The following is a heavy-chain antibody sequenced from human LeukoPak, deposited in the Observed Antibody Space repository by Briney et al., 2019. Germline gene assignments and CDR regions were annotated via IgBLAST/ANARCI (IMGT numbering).Heavy chain of an antibody. CDR2: INHSGST. CDR3: ARGGYGSGSFRPFDY. D-gene: IGHD3-10*01. V-gene: IGHV4-39*07. CDR1: GDSISSSSYY. J-gene: IGHJ4*02. Sequence: SETLSLTCTVSGDSISSSSYYWGWIRQPPGKGLEWIGEINHSGSTNYNPSLKSRVTISVDTSKNQFSLKLSSVTAADTAVYYCARGGYGSGSFRPFDYWGQGTLVTVSS.